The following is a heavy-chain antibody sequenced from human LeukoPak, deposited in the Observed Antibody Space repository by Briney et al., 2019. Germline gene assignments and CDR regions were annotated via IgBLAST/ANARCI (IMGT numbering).Heavy chain of an antibody. Sequence: PGGSLRLSCAASGFTFSSYGMHWVRQAPGKGLEWVAFIRYDGSNKYYADSVKGRFTISRDNSKNTLYLQMNSLRAEDTAVYYCARRGGYDYEFNRNWFDPWGQGTLVTVSS. D-gene: IGHD5-12*01. CDR3: ARRGGYDYEFNRNWFDP. CDR1: GFTFSSYG. J-gene: IGHJ5*02. V-gene: IGHV3-30*02. CDR2: IRYDGSNK.